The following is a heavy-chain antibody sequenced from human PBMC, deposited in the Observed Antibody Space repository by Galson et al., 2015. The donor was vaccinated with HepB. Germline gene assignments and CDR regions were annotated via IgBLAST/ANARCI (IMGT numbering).Heavy chain of an antibody. CDR2: ISYDGSNK. D-gene: IGHD6-19*01. J-gene: IGHJ6*02. CDR1: GFTFSSYG. Sequence: SLRLSCAASGFTFSSYGMHWVRQAPGKGLEWVAVISYDGSNKYYADSVKGRFTISSDNSKNTLYLQMNSLRAEDTAVYYGAKDKQRLSYYYYGIDVWGQGTTVTVSS. CDR3: AKDKQRLSYYYYGIDV. V-gene: IGHV3-30*18.